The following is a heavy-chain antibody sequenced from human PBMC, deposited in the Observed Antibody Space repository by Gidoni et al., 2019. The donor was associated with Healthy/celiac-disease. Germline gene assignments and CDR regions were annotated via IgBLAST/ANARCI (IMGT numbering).Heavy chain of an antibody. CDR2: IWYDGSNK. Sequence: QVQLVESGGGVVQPGRSLRLSCAASGLTFSSYGMHWFRQAPGKGLEWVAVIWYDGSNKYYADSVKGRFTISRDNSKNTLYLQMNSLRAEDTAVYYCAGTGYSSSLDYWGQGTLVTVSS. J-gene: IGHJ4*02. CDR3: AGTGYSSSLDY. CDR1: GLTFSSYG. D-gene: IGHD6-6*01. V-gene: IGHV3-33*01.